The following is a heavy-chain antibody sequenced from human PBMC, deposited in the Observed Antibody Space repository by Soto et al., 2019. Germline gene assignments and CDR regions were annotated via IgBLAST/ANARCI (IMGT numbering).Heavy chain of an antibody. Sequence: ASVKVSCKASGYTFTCFPIHWVRPAPLQRLEWMVWLNAGNGNTNFSQKFQGRLTITTDTSVNTAYMELMTLRYEDTAVYYCTRGFPCDLVRSLDSWGQGTLVTVSS. CDR3: TRGFPCDLVRSLDS. J-gene: IGHJ4*02. V-gene: IGHV1-3*01. CDR1: GYTFTCFP. D-gene: IGHD3-10*02. CDR2: LNAGNGNT.